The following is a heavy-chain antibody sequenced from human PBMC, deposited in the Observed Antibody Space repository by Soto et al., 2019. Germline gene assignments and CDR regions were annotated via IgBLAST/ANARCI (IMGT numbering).Heavy chain of an antibody. CDR3: AKAPYGGGWVRSHLDA. J-gene: IGHJ4*02. Sequence: PGGSLRLSCAASGFTFSSYGMHWVRQAPGKGLEWVAVISFEGNNKYYAGSVRGRFTISRDNSKNTLFLQLTSLRPEDTAVYYCAKAPYGGGWVRSHLDAWGQGTLVTVSS. CDR2: ISFEGNNK. CDR1: GFTFSSYG. D-gene: IGHD6-19*01. V-gene: IGHV3-30*18.